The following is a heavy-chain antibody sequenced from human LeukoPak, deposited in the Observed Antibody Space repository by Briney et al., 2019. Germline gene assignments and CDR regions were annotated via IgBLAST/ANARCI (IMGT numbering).Heavy chain of an antibody. V-gene: IGHV4-39*07. CDR2: IYYSGST. D-gene: IGHD5-24*01. CDR3: ARVDGYTYYYYYYMDV. Sequence: PETLSLTCTVSGGSISSSSYYWGWIRQPPGKGLEWIGSIYYSGSTYYNPSLKSRVTISVDTSKNQFSLKLSSVTAADTAVYYCARVDGYTYYYYYYMDVWGKGTTVTVSS. J-gene: IGHJ6*03. CDR1: GGSISSSSYY.